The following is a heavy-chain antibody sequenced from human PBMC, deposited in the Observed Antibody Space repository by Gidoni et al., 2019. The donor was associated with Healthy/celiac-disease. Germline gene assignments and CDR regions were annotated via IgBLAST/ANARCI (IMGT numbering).Heavy chain of an antibody. Sequence: QLQLQESGPGLVKLSETLSLTCTVSGGSISSSSYYWGWIRQPPGKGLEWIGSIYYCGSTYYNPSLKSRVTISVDTSKNQFSLKLSSVTAADTAVYYCARLSIAVAGYYFDYWGQGTLVTVSS. V-gene: IGHV4-39*01. CDR3: ARLSIAVAGYYFDY. J-gene: IGHJ4*02. CDR2: IYYCGST. CDR1: GGSISSSSYY. D-gene: IGHD6-19*01.